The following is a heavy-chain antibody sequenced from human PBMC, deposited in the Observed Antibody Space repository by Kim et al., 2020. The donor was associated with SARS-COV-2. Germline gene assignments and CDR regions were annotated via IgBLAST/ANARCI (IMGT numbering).Heavy chain of an antibody. D-gene: IGHD3-3*01. Sequence: SVKVSCKASGGTFSSYAISWVRQAPGQGLEWMGGIIPIFGTANYAQKFQGRVTITADESTSTAYMELSSLRSEDTAVYYCARETNNYDFWSGNPYYYGMDVWGQGTTVTVSS. V-gene: IGHV1-69*13. CDR2: IIPIFGTA. J-gene: IGHJ6*02. CDR3: ARETNNYDFWSGNPYYYGMDV. CDR1: GGTFSSYA.